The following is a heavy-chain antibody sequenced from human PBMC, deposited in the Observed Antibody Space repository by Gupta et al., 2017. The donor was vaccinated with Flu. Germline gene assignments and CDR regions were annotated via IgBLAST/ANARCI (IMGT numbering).Heavy chain of an antibody. V-gene: IGHV3-11*01. CDR3: ARTRSKLDV. Sequence: LSCVASGFDFSNYDISWIRHVPGKGLQSLSCISSSGGTTYSIDSVKGRFTISRDNPKKSLFLEMTNVTAEDTAVYFCARTRSKLDVWGQGTLVTVSS. D-gene: IGHD3-3*01. J-gene: IGHJ4*02. CDR2: ISSSGGTT. CDR1: GFDFSNYD.